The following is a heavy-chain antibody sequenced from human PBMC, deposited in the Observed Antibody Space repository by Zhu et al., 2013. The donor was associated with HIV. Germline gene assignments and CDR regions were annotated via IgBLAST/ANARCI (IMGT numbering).Heavy chain of an antibody. CDR2: IIPIFGTA. CDR3: ARITTVVTPGHYYYYYGMDV. V-gene: IGHV1-69*01. CDR1: GGTFSSYA. Sequence: QVQLVQSGAEVKKPGSSVKVSCKASGGTFSSYAISWVRQAPGQGLEWMGGIIPIFGTANYAQKFQGRVTITADESTSTAYMELSSLRSEDTAVYYCARITTVVTPGHYYYYYGMDVWGQGTTVTVSS. D-gene: IGHD4-17*01. J-gene: IGHJ6*02.